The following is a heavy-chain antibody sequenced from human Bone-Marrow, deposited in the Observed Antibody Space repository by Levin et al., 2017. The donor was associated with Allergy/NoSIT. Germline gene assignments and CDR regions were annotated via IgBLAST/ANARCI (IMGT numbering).Heavy chain of an antibody. J-gene: IGHJ4*02. V-gene: IGHV4-39*01. CDR1: GGSISSSSYY. D-gene: IGHD3-3*01. CDR3: ARFITIFGVVLDY. Sequence: PSETLSLTCTVSGGSISSSSYYWGWIRQPPGKGLEWIGSIYYSGSTYYNPSLKSRVTISVDTSKNQFSLKLSSVTAADTAVYYCARFITIFGVVLDYWGQGTLVTVSS. CDR2: IYYSGST.